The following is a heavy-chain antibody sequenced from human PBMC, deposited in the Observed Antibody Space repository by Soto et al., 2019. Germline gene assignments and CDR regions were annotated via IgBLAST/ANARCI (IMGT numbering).Heavy chain of an antibody. Sequence: EVQLVQSGAEVKKPGESLRISCKGSGYSFTSYWISWVRQMPGKGLEWMGRIDPSDSYTNYSPSFQGHVTISADKSISTAYLQWSSLKASDTAMYYCARETGSSGYYEWIDYWGQGTLVTVSS. CDR1: GYSFTSYW. V-gene: IGHV5-10-1*03. CDR2: IDPSDSYT. CDR3: ARETGSSGYYEWIDY. D-gene: IGHD3-22*01. J-gene: IGHJ4*02.